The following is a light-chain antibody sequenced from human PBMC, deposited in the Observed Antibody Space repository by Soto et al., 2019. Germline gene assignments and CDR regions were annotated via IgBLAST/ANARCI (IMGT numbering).Light chain of an antibody. Sequence: EIVLTQSPGTLSLSPGERATLSCRASQSVSSTFMAWYQHKPGQAPRLLIYGASSRATGIPDRFSGSGSGTDFTLTTSRLEPEDFAVYYCQQFNDPATWTFGQGTKVEIK. CDR2: GAS. CDR3: QQFNDPATWT. J-gene: IGKJ1*01. CDR1: QSVSSTF. V-gene: IGKV3-20*01.